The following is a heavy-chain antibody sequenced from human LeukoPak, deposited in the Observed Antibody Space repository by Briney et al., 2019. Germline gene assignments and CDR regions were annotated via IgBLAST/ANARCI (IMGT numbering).Heavy chain of an antibody. D-gene: IGHD2-8*01. CDR1: GFSFSNYE. Sequence: QPGGSLRLSCAASGFSFSNYEMNWVRQAPGKGLEWVSYISGGAGTIYYADSVRGRFTISRDNARNSLYLQMKSLTAEDSAIYYCARVVGAGDTHGYPDYWGQGTLVTVSS. V-gene: IGHV3-48*03. J-gene: IGHJ4*02. CDR2: ISGGAGTI. CDR3: ARVVGAGDTHGYPDY.